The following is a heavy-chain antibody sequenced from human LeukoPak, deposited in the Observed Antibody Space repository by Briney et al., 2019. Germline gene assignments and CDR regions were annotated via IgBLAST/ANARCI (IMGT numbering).Heavy chain of an antibody. CDR3: ARGRSYYYDSSGYPHYYYYYYMDV. CDR2: IYTSGST. CDR1: GGSISSGSYY. Sequence: SETLSLTCTVSGGSISSGSYYWSWIRQPPGKGLEWIGRIYTSGSTNYNPSLKSRVTISVDTSKNQFSLKLSSVTAADTAVYYCARGRSYYYDSSGYPHYYYYYYMDVWGKGTTVTISS. D-gene: IGHD3-22*01. V-gene: IGHV4-61*02. J-gene: IGHJ6*03.